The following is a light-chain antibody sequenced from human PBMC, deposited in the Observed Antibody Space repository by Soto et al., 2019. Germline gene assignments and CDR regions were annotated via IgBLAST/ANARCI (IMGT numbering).Light chain of an antibody. Sequence: EIVLTQSPGTLSLSPGERATLSCRASQSISSSYLTWYQHKPGQAPRLLIYGASSRATGIPDRFSGSGSVTDFTLTISRLEPEDFAVYYCQQYGSSSYTFGQGTQLEIK. V-gene: IGKV3-20*01. CDR3: QQYGSSSYT. CDR1: QSISSSY. CDR2: GAS. J-gene: IGKJ2*01.